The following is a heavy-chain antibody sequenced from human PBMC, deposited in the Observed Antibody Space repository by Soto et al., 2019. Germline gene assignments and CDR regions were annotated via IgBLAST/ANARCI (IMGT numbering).Heavy chain of an antibody. V-gene: IGHV3-48*03. CDR1: VFTFSSYA. D-gene: IGHD3-22*01. CDR2: ISSSGSTI. Sequence: VGSLRLSCASSVFTFSSYAMSCVRQAPGKGLEWVSAISSSGSTIYYADSVKGRFTISRGNAKNSLYLQMNSLRAEDTAVYYCASVDSPVEYWGQGTLVTVSS. CDR3: ASVDSPVEY. J-gene: IGHJ4*02.